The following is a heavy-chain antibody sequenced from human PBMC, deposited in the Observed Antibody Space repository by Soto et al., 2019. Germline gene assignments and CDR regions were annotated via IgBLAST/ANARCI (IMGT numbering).Heavy chain of an antibody. Sequence: EVQLVESGGGLVQPGGSLRLSCAASGFTFSSYSMNWVRQAPGKGLEWVSYISSSSSTIYYAASVKGRFTISRDNAKNSLYLQMNSLRYEDTAVYYCARDSRNYLNWFDPWGQGTLVTVSS. CDR2: ISSSSSTI. V-gene: IGHV3-48*02. J-gene: IGHJ5*02. CDR3: ARDSRNYLNWFDP. D-gene: IGHD4-4*01. CDR1: GFTFSSYS.